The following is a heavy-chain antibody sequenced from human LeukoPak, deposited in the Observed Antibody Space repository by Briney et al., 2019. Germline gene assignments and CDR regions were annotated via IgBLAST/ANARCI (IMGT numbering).Heavy chain of an antibody. CDR3: TRDPPLTRGYGMDV. CDR2: IYTGETT. CDR1: GFTFGDYA. V-gene: IGHV3-66*01. Sequence: GGSLRLSCTASGFTFGDYAMSWVRRAPGKGLEWVSVIYTGETTFYADSVKGRFTISRDNSKNTVYLQMNSLRADDTAVYYCTRDPPLTRGYGMDVWGRGTTVTVSS. J-gene: IGHJ6*02. D-gene: IGHD3-9*01.